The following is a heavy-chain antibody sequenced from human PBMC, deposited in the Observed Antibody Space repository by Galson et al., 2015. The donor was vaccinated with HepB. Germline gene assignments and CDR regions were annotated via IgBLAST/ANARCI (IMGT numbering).Heavy chain of an antibody. Sequence: SLRLSCAASGFTVSSNYMSWVRQAPGKGLEWVSSISSSSSYIYYADSVKGRFTISRDNAKNSLYLQMNSLRAEDTAVYYCARDSPSGVMEGDFDYWGQGTLVTVSS. V-gene: IGHV3-21*01. CDR2: ISSSSSYI. D-gene: IGHD3-16*01. CDR1: GFTVSSNY. J-gene: IGHJ4*02. CDR3: ARDSPSGVMEGDFDY.